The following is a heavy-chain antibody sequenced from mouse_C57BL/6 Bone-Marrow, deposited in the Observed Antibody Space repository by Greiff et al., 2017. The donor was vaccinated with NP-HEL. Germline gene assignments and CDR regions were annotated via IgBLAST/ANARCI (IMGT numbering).Heavy chain of an antibody. V-gene: IGHV1-52*01. CDR1: GYTFTSYW. Sequence: QVHVKQPGAELVRPGSSVKLSCKASGYTFTSYWMHWVKQRPIQGLEWIGNIDPSDSETHYNQKFKDKATLTVDKSSSTAYMQLSSLTSEDSAVYYCARERLLITYCDYWGQGTTLTVSS. J-gene: IGHJ2*01. CDR3: ARERLLITYCDY. D-gene: IGHD1-1*01. CDR2: IDPSDSET.